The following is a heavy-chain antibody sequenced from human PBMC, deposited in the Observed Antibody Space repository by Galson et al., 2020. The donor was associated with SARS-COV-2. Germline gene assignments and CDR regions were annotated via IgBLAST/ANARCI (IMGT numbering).Heavy chain of an antibody. Sequence: GESLKISCVASGFTFDSYDMHWVRQAPGKGLEWVSVIDVAGDTYYPDSVKGRFTVSRESAKNSLYLQMNSLRAGDTAVYYCARARPYYYGSGSFSYFDYWGQGTLVTVSS. V-gene: IGHV3-13*01. J-gene: IGHJ4*02. D-gene: IGHD3-10*01. CDR3: ARARPYYYGSGSFSYFDY. CDR1: GFTFDSYD. CDR2: IDVAGDT.